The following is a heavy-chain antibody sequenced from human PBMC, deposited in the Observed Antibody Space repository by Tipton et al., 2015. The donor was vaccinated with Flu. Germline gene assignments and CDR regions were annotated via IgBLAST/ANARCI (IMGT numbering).Heavy chain of an antibody. CDR2: INHSGST. J-gene: IGHJ6*03. Sequence: TLSLTCTVSGGSISSYYWSWIRQPPGKGLEWIGEINHSGSTNYNPSLKSRVTISVDTSKNQFSLKLSSVTAADTAVYYCARGRVLTGYYYYYYMDVWGKGTTVTVSS. CDR1: GGSISSYY. CDR3: ARGRVLTGYYYYYYMDV. V-gene: IGHV4-34*01. D-gene: IGHD3-9*01.